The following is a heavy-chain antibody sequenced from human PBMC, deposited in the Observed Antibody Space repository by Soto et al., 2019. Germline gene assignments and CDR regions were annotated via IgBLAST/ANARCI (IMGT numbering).Heavy chain of an antibody. CDR2: FYYSGST. V-gene: IGHV4-39*07. CDR1: GGSISSGPYS. CDR3: ARVRREYDTSGPVDY. D-gene: IGHD3-22*01. J-gene: IGHJ4*02. Sequence: PSETLSLTCTVSGGSISSGPYSWGWIRQPPGKGLEWIGTFYYSGSTDYNPSLESRVTISVDTSRNQFSLKLNSVTAADTAVYFCARVRREYDTSGPVDYWGQGTLVTVSS.